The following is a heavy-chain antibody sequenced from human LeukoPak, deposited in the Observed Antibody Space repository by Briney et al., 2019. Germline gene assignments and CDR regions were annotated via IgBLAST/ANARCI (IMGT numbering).Heavy chain of an antibody. CDR3: ARLVVETQSYYYYGMDV. CDR1: GFTFSSYE. Sequence: PGGSLRLSCAASGFTFSSYEMNWVRQAPGKGLEWVSYISSGGDTIYYADSVKGRFTISRDNAKKSLYLQMNSLRAEDTAVYYYARLVVETQSYYYYGMDVWGQGTTVTVSS. CDR2: ISSGGDTI. J-gene: IGHJ6*01. V-gene: IGHV3-48*03. D-gene: IGHD3-22*01.